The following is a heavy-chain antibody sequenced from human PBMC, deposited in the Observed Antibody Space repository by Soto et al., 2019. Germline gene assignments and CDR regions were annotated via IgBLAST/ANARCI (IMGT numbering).Heavy chain of an antibody. CDR1: GSDITTYY. V-gene: IGHV4-59*01. J-gene: IGHJ5*02. D-gene: IGHD3-9*01. CDR2: IYDTGST. CDR3: ERCHIDNKWFAP. Sequence: LETLSLTCTVSGSDITTYYWSWLRQSPGKGLEWIGHIYDTGSTTYNPSLKSRVTISVDTSNKQFSLRLTSVTAADTAVYYCERCHIDNKWFAPWGQGTLVPVSS.